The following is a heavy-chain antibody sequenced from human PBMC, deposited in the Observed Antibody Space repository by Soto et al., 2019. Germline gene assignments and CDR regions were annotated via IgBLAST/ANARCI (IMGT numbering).Heavy chain of an antibody. CDR1: GFTFSSYG. CDR3: ARGESSGYYYVVSDAFDI. CDR2: IWYDGSNK. Sequence: QVQLVESGGGVVQPGRSLRLSCAASGFTFSSYGMHWVRQAPGKGLEWVAVIWYDGSNKYYADSVKGRFTFSRDNSKNTLYLQMNSLRAEDTAVYYCARGESSGYYYVVSDAFDIWGQGTMVTVSS. V-gene: IGHV3-33*01. J-gene: IGHJ3*02. D-gene: IGHD3-22*01.